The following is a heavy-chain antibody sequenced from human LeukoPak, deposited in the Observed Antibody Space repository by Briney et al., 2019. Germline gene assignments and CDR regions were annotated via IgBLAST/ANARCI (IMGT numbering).Heavy chain of an antibody. V-gene: IGHV3-30*02. CDR2: IRYDGSNK. D-gene: IGHD7-27*01. Sequence: GGSLRLSCAASGFTFSSYGTHWVRQAPGKGLEWVAFIRYDGSNKYYADSVKGRFTISRDNSKNTLYLQMNSLRAEDMAVYYCARGQLTGDDELFDYWGQGTLVTVSS. CDR1: GFTFSSYG. CDR3: ARGQLTGDDELFDY. J-gene: IGHJ4*02.